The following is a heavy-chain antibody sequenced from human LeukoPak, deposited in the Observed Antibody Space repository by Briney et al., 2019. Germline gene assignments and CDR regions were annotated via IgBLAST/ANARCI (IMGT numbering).Heavy chain of an antibody. CDR2: INHSGST. CDR1: GGSFSGYY. CDR3: ARRVGTMVRGVIITYNFDY. V-gene: IGHV4-34*01. D-gene: IGHD3-10*01. Sequence: SETLSLTCAVYGGSFSGYYWSWIRQPPGKGLEWIGEINHSGSTNYNPSLKSRVTVSVDTSKNQFSLKLSSVTAADTAVYYCARRVGTMVRGVIITYNFDYWGQGTLVTVSS. J-gene: IGHJ4*02.